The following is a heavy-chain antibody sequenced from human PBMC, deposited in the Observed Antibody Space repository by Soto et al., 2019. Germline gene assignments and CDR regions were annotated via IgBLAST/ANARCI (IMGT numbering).Heavy chain of an antibody. J-gene: IGHJ6*02. CDR2: IYYSGST. Sequence: PSETLSLTCTVSGGSISSGDYYWSWIRQPPGKGLEWIGYIYYSGSTYYNPSLKSRVTISVDTSKNQFSLKLSSVTAADTAVYYCARDSPPVRGPHPYYSYGMAVWRQGTTVTVSS. V-gene: IGHV4-30-4*01. CDR3: ARDSPPVRGPHPYYSYGMAV. D-gene: IGHD3-10*02. CDR1: GGSISSGDYY.